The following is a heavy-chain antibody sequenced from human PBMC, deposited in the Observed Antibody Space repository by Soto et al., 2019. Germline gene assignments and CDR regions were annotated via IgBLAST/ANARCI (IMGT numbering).Heavy chain of an antibody. D-gene: IGHD6-6*01. CDR2: ISGSGGST. V-gene: IGHV3-23*01. J-gene: IGHJ4*02. CDR1: GFPFSSYA. Sequence: GGSLSLSCAASGFPFSSYAMSWVRQAPGKGLEWVSAISGSGGSTYYADSVKGRFTISRDNSKNTLYLQMNSLRAEDTAVYYCAKDLGIAARPSSVYWGQGTLVTVSS. CDR3: AKDLGIAARPSSVY.